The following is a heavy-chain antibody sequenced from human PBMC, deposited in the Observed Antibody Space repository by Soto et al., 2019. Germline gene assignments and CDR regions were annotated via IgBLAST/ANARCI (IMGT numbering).Heavy chain of an antibody. D-gene: IGHD6-19*01. CDR1: GGNIGSYY. CDR2: IYYSGST. V-gene: IGHV4-59*01. Sequence: SETQSLTSTVSGGNIGSYYWSWIRQPPGKGLEWIGYIYYSGSTNYNPSLKSRVTISVDTSKNQFSLKLSSVTAADTAVYYCARPYSSGWDAFDIWGQGTMVTVSS. CDR3: ARPYSSGWDAFDI. J-gene: IGHJ3*02.